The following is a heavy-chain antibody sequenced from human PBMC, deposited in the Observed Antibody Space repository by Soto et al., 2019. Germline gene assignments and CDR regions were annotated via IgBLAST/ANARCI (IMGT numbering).Heavy chain of an antibody. CDR3: ARGYYDTSGQSNTFDI. J-gene: IGHJ3*02. Sequence: SETLSLTCTVSGASISSSYWSWIRQSPGKGLEWIGYVYYSGSTNYNPSLKSRVTISVDTSKNQFSLKLSSVTAADTAVYYCARGYYDTSGQSNTFDIWGQGTIVS. CDR1: GASISSSY. D-gene: IGHD3-22*01. V-gene: IGHV4-59*01. CDR2: VYYSGST.